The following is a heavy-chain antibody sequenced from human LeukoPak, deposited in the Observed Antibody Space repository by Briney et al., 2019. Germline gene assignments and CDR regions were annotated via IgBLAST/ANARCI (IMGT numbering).Heavy chain of an antibody. D-gene: IGHD5-24*01. Sequence: GGSLRLPCVGSGFTFSDYWMSWVRQAPGKGLEWVANIKQDGSEKDYVDALKGRFTISRDNAKNSLYLQMNSLRAEDTAVYYCARRLELMRNFDWWGQGTLVTVSS. J-gene: IGHJ4*02. V-gene: IGHV3-7*01. CDR1: GFTFSDYW. CDR3: ARRLELMRNFDW. CDR2: IKQDGSEK.